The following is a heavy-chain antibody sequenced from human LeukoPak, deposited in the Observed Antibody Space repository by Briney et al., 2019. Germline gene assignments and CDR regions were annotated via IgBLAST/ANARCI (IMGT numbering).Heavy chain of an antibody. CDR3: ARDLGTGYSSSWYLRDAFDI. Sequence: APVKVSCKASGYTFTGYYMHWVRQAPGQGLEWMGWINPNSGGTNYAQNFQGSVTMTRDTSISTAYMELSRLRSDDTAVYYCARDLGTGYSSSWYLRDAFDIWGQGTMVTVSS. CDR1: GYTFTGYY. V-gene: IGHV1-2*02. D-gene: IGHD6-13*01. J-gene: IGHJ3*02. CDR2: INPNSGGT.